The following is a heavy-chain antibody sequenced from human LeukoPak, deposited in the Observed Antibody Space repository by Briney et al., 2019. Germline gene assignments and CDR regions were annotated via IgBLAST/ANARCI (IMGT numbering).Heavy chain of an antibody. J-gene: IGHJ4*02. D-gene: IGHD1-26*01. CDR1: GFTFSSYA. V-gene: IGHV3-23*01. Sequence: GGSLRLSCAASGFTFSSYAMSWVRQAPGKGREWVSAISGSGGSTYYADSVKGRFTISRDNSKNTLYLQMNSLRAEDTAVYYCARAGSIRFDYWGQGTLVTVSS. CDR3: ARAGSIRFDY. CDR2: ISGSGGST.